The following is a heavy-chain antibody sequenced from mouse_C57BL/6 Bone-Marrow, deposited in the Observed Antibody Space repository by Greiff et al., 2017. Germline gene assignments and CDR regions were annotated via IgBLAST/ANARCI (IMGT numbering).Heavy chain of an antibody. V-gene: IGHV5-6*01. J-gene: IGHJ1*03. D-gene: IGHD1-1*01. Sequence: EVQVVESGGDLVKPGGSLKLSCAASGFTFSSYGMSWVRQTPDKRLEWVATISSGGSYTYYPDSVKGRFTISRDNAKNTLYLQMSSLKSEDTAMYYCARPYYYGSKGYFDVWGTGTTVTVSS. CDR3: ARPYYYGSKGYFDV. CDR1: GFTFSSYG. CDR2: ISSGGSYT.